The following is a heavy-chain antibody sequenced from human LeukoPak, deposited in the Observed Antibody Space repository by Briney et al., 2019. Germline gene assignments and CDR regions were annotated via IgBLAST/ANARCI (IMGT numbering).Heavy chain of an antibody. CDR3: ARGNAGGYYGWEFDY. D-gene: IGHD3-3*01. CDR2: ISAYNGNT. J-gene: IGHJ4*02. CDR1: GYTFTSYG. Sequence: ASVKVSCKASGYTFTSYGISWVRQAPGQGLEWMGWISAYNGNTNYAQKLQGRVTITRNTSISTAYMELSSLRSEDTAVYYCARGNAGGYYGWEFDYWGQGTLVTVSS. V-gene: IGHV1-18*01.